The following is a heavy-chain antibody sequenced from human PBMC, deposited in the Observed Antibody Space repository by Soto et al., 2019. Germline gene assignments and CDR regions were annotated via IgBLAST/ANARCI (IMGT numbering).Heavy chain of an antibody. CDR1: GASVNSGGYY. V-gene: IGHV4-31*03. D-gene: IGHD4-17*01. CDR2: IYFSGST. J-gene: IGHJ4*02. Sequence: QVQLQESGPGLVQPSQTLSLTCTVSGASVNSGGYYWSWIRQLPGKGLEWIGYIYFSGSTYYNPSLESRVTIALDTSQNQFSLKLSSVIVADTAVYFGANGDAWGIIFASWGQGTLVTVS. CDR3: ANGDAWGIIFAS.